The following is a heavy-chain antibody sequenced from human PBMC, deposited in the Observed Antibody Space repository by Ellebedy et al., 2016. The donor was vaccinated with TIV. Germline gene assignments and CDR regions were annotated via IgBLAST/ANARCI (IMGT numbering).Heavy chain of an antibody. J-gene: IGHJ4*02. CDR3: ATSKLYLDTSGYFDY. V-gene: IGHV1-18*04. CDR1: GYTFTIYG. Sequence: AASVKVSCKASGYTFTIYGINWVRRAPGQGLEWMGWISAYNGNTNYAQKLQGRFTMTTDTSTSTAYMELRSLRSDDTAVYYCATSKLYLDTSGYFDYWGQGTLVTVSS. CDR2: ISAYNGNT. D-gene: IGHD3-22*01.